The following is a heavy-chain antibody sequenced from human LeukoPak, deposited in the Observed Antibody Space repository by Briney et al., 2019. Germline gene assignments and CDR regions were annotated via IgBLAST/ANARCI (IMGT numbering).Heavy chain of an antibody. V-gene: IGHV1-8*01. J-gene: IGHJ6*02. D-gene: IGHD2-2*01. CDR3: ARGPVSTHGMDV. CDR2: KNPNSGRT. CDR1: GYTFTGYD. Sequence: ASVKVSCKASGYTFTGYDIHWVRQAPGQGLEWMGWKNPNSGRTGFAQKFQGRVTMTTNTSISTAYMELSSLTSEDTAVYYCARGPVSTHGMDVWGQGTTVTVSS.